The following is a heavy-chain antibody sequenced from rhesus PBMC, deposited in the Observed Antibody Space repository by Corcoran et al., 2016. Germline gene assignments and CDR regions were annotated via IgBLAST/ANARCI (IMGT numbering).Heavy chain of an antibody. Sequence: QVQLQESGPGVVKASETLSLTCAVSGGSISGYYLWSWIRQPPGKGLEWIGYIYGGSGSTSYNPSLKSRVIISIDTSKNQFSLKVNSVTAADTAVYDCARSLRYYSGSYYPDFDYWGQGVLVTVSS. CDR1: GGSISGYYL. CDR2: IYGGSGST. J-gene: IGHJ4*01. CDR3: ARSLRYYSGSYYPDFDY. V-gene: IGHV4-143*01. D-gene: IGHD3-16*01.